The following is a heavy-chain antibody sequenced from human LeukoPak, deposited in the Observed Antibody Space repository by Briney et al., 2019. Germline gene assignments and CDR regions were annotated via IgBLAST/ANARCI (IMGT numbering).Heavy chain of an antibody. CDR3: ARDPTKTYYYDSSGYYYGIDY. CDR1: GYTFTDYY. V-gene: IGHV1-69-2*01. J-gene: IGHJ4*02. Sequence: ASVKVSCKVSGYTFTDYYMHWVQQAPGKGLEWMGLVDPEDGETIYAEKFQGRVTITADTSTDTAYMELSSLRSEDTAVYYCARDPTKTYYYDSSGYYYGIDYWGQGTLVTVSS. D-gene: IGHD3-22*01. CDR2: VDPEDGET.